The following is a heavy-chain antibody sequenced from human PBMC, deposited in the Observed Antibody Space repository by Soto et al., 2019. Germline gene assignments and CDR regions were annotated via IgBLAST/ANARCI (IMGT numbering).Heavy chain of an antibody. J-gene: IGHJ4*02. CDR1: GFTFSSYA. V-gene: IGHV3-30-3*01. CDR3: ARDSTYYYGSGSYLRD. CDR2: ISYDGSNK. D-gene: IGHD3-10*01. Sequence: PGGSLGLSCAASGFTFSSYAMHWVRQAPGKGLEWVAVISYDGSNKYYADSVKGRFTISRDNSKNTLYLQMNSLRAEDTAVYYCARDSTYYYGSGSYLRDWGQGTLVTVSS.